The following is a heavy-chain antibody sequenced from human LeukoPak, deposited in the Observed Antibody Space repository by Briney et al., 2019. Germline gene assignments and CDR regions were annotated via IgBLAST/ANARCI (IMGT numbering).Heavy chain of an antibody. V-gene: IGHV4-59*01. Sequence: SETLSLTCTVSGGSISSYYWSWIRQPPGKGLEWIGCIYYSGSTNYNPSFKSRVTISVDTSKNQFSLKLSSVTAADTAVYYCASLLNWFDPWAQGTLVTVSS. CDR2: IYYSGST. CDR1: GGSISSYY. J-gene: IGHJ5*02. CDR3: ASLLNWFDP.